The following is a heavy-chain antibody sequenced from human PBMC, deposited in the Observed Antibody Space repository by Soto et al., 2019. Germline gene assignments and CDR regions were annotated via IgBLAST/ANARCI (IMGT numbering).Heavy chain of an antibody. Sequence: QVQLQQWGAGLLKPSETLSLTCGVYDGSFSGFYWSWIRQPPGKGLEWMGEINHSGSPNYNPSRKSRVTTSKDPSKNQFPLRLTSVTAADTAVYFCARARITTGRRVNFDLWGRGTLVAVSS. J-gene: IGHJ2*01. CDR3: ARARITTGRRVNFDL. CDR1: DGSFSGFY. V-gene: IGHV4-34*01. D-gene: IGHD1-1*01. CDR2: INHSGSP.